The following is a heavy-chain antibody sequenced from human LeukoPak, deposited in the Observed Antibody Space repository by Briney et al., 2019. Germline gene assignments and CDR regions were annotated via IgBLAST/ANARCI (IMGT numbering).Heavy chain of an antibody. CDR2: INHSGST. J-gene: IGHJ3*02. D-gene: IGHD3-22*01. V-gene: IGHV4-34*01. CDR1: GGSFSGYY. CDR3: ARGLYSSGYFDI. Sequence: SDTLSLTCAVYGGSFSGYYWSWIRQPPGKGLEWIGEINHSGSTNYNPSLKSRVTISVDTSKNQFSLKLSSVTAADTAVYYCARGLYSSGYFDIWGQGTMVTVSS.